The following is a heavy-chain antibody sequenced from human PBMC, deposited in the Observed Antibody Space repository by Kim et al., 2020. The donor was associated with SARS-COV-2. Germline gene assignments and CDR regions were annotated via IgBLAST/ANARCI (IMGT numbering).Heavy chain of an antibody. Sequence: ASVKVSCKASGYTFTNYYIHWVRQAPGQGLDWMGIFNPSGNSATYAQNFQGRVTMTGDTSTSTVYMELSSLRSEDTAVYYCARAVNGGLHFWGQGTLVIVSS. J-gene: IGHJ4*02. CDR2: FNPSGNSA. D-gene: IGHD4-17*01. V-gene: IGHV1-46*01. CDR3: ARAVNGGLHF. CDR1: GYTFTNYY.